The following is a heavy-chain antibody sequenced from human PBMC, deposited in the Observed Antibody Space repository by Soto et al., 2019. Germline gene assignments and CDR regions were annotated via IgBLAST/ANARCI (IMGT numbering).Heavy chain of an antibody. D-gene: IGHD1-7*01. V-gene: IGHV4-31*03. CDR2: IYYRGST. Sequence: QVQLQESGPGLVKPSQTLSLTCTVSGGSISSGGYYWSWIRQHPGKGLEWIGYIYYRGSTYYNPSLKSRVTISVDTSKNQFSLKLSSVTAADTAVDYCARYLAGTVAFDICGQGTMVTVSS. CDR1: GGSISSGGYY. J-gene: IGHJ3*02. CDR3: ARYLAGTVAFDI.